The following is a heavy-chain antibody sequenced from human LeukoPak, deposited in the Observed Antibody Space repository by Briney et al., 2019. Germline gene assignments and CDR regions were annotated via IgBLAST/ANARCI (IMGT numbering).Heavy chain of an antibody. D-gene: IGHD3-3*01. CDR3: AKAPSTIFGVDLFDY. CDR2: IRYDGSNK. J-gene: IGHJ4*02. CDR1: GFTFSSYG. V-gene: IGHV3-30*02. Sequence: GGSLRLSCAASGFTFSSYGMHWVRQAPGKGLEWVAFIRYDGSNKYYADSVKGRFTISRDNSKNTLYLQMNSLRAEDTAVYYCAKAPSTIFGVDLFDYWGQGTLVTVSS.